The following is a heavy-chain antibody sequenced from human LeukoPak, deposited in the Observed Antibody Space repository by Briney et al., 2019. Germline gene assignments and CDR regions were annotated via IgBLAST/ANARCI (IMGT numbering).Heavy chain of an antibody. V-gene: IGHV3-23*01. D-gene: IGHD6-19*01. CDR2: ISSSGGST. J-gene: IGHJ4*02. Sequence: GGSLRLSCAASGFTFSSYAMSWVRQAPGKGLEWVSTISSSGGSTYYADSVKGRFTISRDNSKNTLYLQMNSLRVEDAAVYYCARTSVAAIYYFDYWGQGALVTVSS. CDR3: ARTSVAAIYYFDY. CDR1: GFTFSSYA.